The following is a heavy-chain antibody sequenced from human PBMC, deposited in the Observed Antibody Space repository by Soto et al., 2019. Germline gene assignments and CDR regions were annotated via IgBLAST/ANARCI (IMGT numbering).Heavy chain of an antibody. J-gene: IGHJ6*02. CDR1: GGTFSSYA. D-gene: IGHD1-20*01. CDR2: IIPICGTA. V-gene: IGHV1-69*13. Sequence: ASVTVSCKSSGGTFSSYAISWVRQAPGQGLEWMGGIIPICGTANYAQKFQGRATITADESTSTDYMELSSLRSEDTAVSYCARDHVLRTHSITGSCMDVWGQGTTVTVSS. CDR3: ARDHVLRTHSITGSCMDV.